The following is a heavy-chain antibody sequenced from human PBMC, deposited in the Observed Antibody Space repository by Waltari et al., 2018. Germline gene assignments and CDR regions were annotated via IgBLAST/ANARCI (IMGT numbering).Heavy chain of an antibody. CDR1: GFTFSNLA. CDR3: ARHVDPDY. D-gene: IGHD5-12*01. J-gene: IGHJ4*02. CDR2: ISGSGGST. Sequence: EGQLLESGGGLVQPGGSLRLSCAASGFTFSNLAMSWVRQAPGKGLEWVSSISGSGGSTYYADSVKGRFTISRDNSKNTLYLQMYSLRAEDTALYYCARHVDPDYWGQGTLVTVSS. V-gene: IGHV3-23*01.